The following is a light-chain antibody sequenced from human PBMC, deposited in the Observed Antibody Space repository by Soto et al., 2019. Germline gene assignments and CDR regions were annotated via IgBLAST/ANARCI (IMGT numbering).Light chain of an antibody. CDR1: SSNIGNNY. CDR3: GTWDTNLTAGL. J-gene: IGLJ2*01. V-gene: IGLV1-51*01. Sequence: QSVLTQPPSVSAAPGQTVTISCSGSSSNIGNNYVSWYHQFPGAAPKLLIYDNYKRPSGVPDRFSGFKSGTTATLGITGLQTGDEADYYCGTWDTNLTAGLFGGGTKLTVL. CDR2: DNY.